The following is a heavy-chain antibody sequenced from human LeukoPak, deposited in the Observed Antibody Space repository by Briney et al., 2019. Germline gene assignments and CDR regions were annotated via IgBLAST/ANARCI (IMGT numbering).Heavy chain of an antibody. CDR1: GYSLTTYY. V-gene: IGHV1-46*01. CDR3: ARPVTHYGRMDV. Sequence: ASVKVSCKASGYSLTTYYMHWVRQAPGQGLEWMGIINPSGGSTSYAQKFQGRVTMTRDTSTSTVYMELSSLRSEDTAVYYCARPVTHYGRMDVWGQGTTVTVSS. CDR2: INPSGGST. J-gene: IGHJ6*02. D-gene: IGHD4-17*01.